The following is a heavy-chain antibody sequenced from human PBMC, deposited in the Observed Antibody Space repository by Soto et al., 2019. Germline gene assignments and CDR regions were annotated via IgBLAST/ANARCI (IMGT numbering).Heavy chain of an antibody. CDR3: ARMASFGSLNWFDP. J-gene: IGHJ5*02. Sequence: ASVKVSCKASGYTFTNNDVTWVRQATGQGLEWMGWMNPGSGDTGYAQKFQGRVTMTRNISIATAYMELSGLRSEDTAIYYCARMASFGSLNWFDPWGQGTLVTVSS. V-gene: IGHV1-8*01. D-gene: IGHD5-18*01. CDR1: GYTFTNND. CDR2: MNPGSGDT.